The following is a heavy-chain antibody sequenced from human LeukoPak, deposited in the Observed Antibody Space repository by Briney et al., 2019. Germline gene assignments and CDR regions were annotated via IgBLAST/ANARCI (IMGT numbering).Heavy chain of an antibody. D-gene: IGHD3-22*01. CDR3: AGNYYDTSGYLPLQYYHYYGMDV. V-gene: IGHV1-18*01. Sequence: ASVKVSCKASGYTFTSYGISWVRQAPGQGLEWMGWISAYNGNTNYAQKLQGRVTMTTDTSTSTVYMELSSLRSEDTAVYYCAGNYYDTSGYLPLQYYHYYGMDVWGQGTTVTVSS. CDR2: ISAYNGNT. CDR1: GYTFTSYG. J-gene: IGHJ6*02.